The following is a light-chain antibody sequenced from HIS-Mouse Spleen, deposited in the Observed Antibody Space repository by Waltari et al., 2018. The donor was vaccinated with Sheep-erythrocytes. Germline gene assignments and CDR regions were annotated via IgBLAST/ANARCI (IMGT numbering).Light chain of an antibody. CDR3: CSYAGSYNHV. Sequence: QSALTQPRSVSGSPAPSVTIPFTGPSRDVCGYNYFSWYQQHPGKAPKLMIYDVSKRPSGVPDRFSGSKSGNTASLTISGLQAEDEADYYCCSYAGSYNHVFATGTKVTVL. V-gene: IGLV2-11*01. CDR1: SRDVCGYNY. CDR2: DVS. J-gene: IGLJ1*01.